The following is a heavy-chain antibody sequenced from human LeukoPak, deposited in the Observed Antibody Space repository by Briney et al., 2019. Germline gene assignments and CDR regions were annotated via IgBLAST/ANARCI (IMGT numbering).Heavy chain of an antibody. J-gene: IGHJ4*02. D-gene: IGHD2-2*01. Sequence: SETLSLTCTVSGGSISSYYWSWIRQPPGKGLEWIGYIYHSGSTYYNPSLKSRVTISVDRSKNQFSLKLSSVTAADTAVYYCARVSVPAAMVDYWGQGTLVTVSS. V-gene: IGHV4-59*12. CDR3: ARVSVPAAMVDY. CDR1: GGSISSYY. CDR2: IYHSGST.